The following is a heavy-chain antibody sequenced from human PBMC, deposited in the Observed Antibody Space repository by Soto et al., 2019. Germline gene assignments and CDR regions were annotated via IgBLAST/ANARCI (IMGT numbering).Heavy chain of an antibody. D-gene: IGHD3-16*02. CDR3: ARDGASYDYVWGSYRATNWFDP. CDR2: INPSGGST. CDR1: GGTFSSYY. Sequence: GASVKVSCKASGGTFSSYYMHWVRQAPGQGLEWMGIINPSGGSTSYAQKFQGRVTMTRDTSTSTVYMELSSLRSEDTAVYYCARDGASYDYVWGSYRATNWFDPWGQGTLVTVSS. J-gene: IGHJ5*02. V-gene: IGHV1-46*01.